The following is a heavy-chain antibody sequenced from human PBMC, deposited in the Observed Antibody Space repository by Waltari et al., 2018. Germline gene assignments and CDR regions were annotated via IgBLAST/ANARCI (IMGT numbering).Heavy chain of an antibody. D-gene: IGHD6-6*01. V-gene: IGHV7-4-1*02. CDR1: GYSFSDYP. CDR2: ISTDTGNP. Sequence: QVQLVQSGSELREPGASVKISCQASGYSFSDYPMNWVRQAPGQGLEWMGWISTDTGNPTYAQGFTGRFVFSLDTSVSTAYLQISSLEAEDTAVYYCARKIGATSSAWYFDLWSRGSLVTVSS. CDR3: ARKIGATSSAWYFDL. J-gene: IGHJ2*01.